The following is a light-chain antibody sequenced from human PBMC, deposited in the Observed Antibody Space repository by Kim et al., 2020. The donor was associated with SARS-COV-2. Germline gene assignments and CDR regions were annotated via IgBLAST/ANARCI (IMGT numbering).Light chain of an antibody. V-gene: IGLV1-40*01. CDR3: QSYDNTLSGEV. CDR1: SSNIGATYD. CDR2: VNS. J-gene: IGLJ2*01. Sequence: QSVLTQPHSVSGAPGQRVTISCTGSSSNIGATYDVHWYKQLPGTAPKHLIYVNSDRPSGVPDRFSGSKSGTSASLAITGLQSEDGGDYYCQSYDNTLSGEVFGGGTQLTVL.